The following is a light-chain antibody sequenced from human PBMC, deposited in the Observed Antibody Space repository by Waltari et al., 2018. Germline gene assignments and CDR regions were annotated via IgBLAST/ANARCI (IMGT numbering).Light chain of an antibody. J-gene: IGKJ1*01. V-gene: IGKV3-20*01. CDR1: QSVGRY. CDR2: DSS. CDR3: QKYVNLPAT. Sequence: EIVLTQSPGTLSLSPGERATLSCRASQSVGRYLAWYQQKPGQAPRLLIYDSSTRATGIPDRVSGSGSGTDFSLTLSRLEPEAFAVYYCQKYVNLPATFGQGTKVEIK.